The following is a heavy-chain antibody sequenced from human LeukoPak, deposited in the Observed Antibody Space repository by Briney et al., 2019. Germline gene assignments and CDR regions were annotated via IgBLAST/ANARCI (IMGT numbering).Heavy chain of an antibody. J-gene: IGHJ6*02. CDR3: ARDDYSDSPTYYNGMDV. V-gene: IGHV3-21*01. D-gene: IGHD4/OR15-4a*01. Sequence: GGSLRLSCAASGFTFSSYAMHWVRQAPGKGLEWVSSMSGIGGFVHYADSVKGRFTISRDNAKSSLYLQMNSLRAEDTAVYFCARDDYSDSPTYYNGMDVWGQGTAVTVSS. CDR2: MSGIGGFV. CDR1: GFTFSSYA.